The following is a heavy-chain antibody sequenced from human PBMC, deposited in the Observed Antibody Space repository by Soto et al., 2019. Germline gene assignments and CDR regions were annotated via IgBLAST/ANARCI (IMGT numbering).Heavy chain of an antibody. D-gene: IGHD3-10*01. V-gene: IGHV4-59*12. CDR3: ARSITMVRGVMGTNWFDP. CDR2: IYYSGST. CDR1: GGSISSYY. J-gene: IGHJ5*02. Sequence: SETLSLTCTVSGGSISSYYWSWIRQPPGKGLEWIGYIYYSGSTNYDPSLKSRVTISVDTSKNQFSLKLSSVTAADTAVYYCARSITMVRGVMGTNWFDPWGQGTLVTVSS.